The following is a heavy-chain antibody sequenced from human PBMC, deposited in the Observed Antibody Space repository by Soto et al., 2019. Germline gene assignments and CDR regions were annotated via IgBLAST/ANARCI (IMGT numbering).Heavy chain of an antibody. CDR2: ISGSGEMT. CDR1: GFTFRGDA. Sequence: GGSLRLSCAASGFTFRGDAMSWVRQAPGKGLEWVSSISGSGEMTHYAESVKGRFTSSRDNSKNTLYLQMESLRAEDTALYYCARSEMTYNWNDWGQGTLVTVSS. J-gene: IGHJ4*02. V-gene: IGHV3-23*01. CDR3: ARSEMTYNWND. D-gene: IGHD1-1*01.